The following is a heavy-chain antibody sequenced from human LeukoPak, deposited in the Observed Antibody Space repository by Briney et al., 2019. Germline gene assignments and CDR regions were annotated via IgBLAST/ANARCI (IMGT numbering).Heavy chain of an antibody. CDR1: GFSLSNYG. CDR3: ARGGSALPDY. Sequence: GGSLRLSCAVSGFSLSNYGMNWARHAPPKGLEWVSYISSSSTNINYADEVRGRFSISGDNAKNSLYLHRDRLRVEDMAVYYCARGGSALPDYWGQGTLVTVSS. V-gene: IGHV3-21*01. J-gene: IGHJ4*02. CDR2: ISSSSTNI. D-gene: IGHD6-6*01.